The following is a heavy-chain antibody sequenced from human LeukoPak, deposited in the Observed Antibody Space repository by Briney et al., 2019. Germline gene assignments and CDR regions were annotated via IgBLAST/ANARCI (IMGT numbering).Heavy chain of an antibody. CDR3: ARGLDVDIVTSGMDV. CDR1: GFTFSTYA. V-gene: IGHV3-30-3*01. D-gene: IGHD5-12*01. CDR2: ISYDGSNK. J-gene: IGHJ6*02. Sequence: GRSLRLSCAASGFTFSTYAIHWVRQAPGEGLEWVAVISYDGSNKYYADSVKGRFTISRDNSKNTMYLQMNSLRAEDTAVYYCARGLDVDIVTSGMDVWGQGTTVTVSS.